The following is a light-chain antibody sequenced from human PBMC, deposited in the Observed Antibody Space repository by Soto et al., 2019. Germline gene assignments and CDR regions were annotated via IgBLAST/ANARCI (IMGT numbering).Light chain of an antibody. Sequence: QSALTQPPSVSGSPGQSVTISCTGTSTDFVSYNRVSWYQQPPGTAPQPIIYEASNRPSGVPDRFSGSKSGNTASLTISGLQAADEADYYCSLYTSENTYIFGTGTKVTVL. CDR1: STDFVSYNR. CDR2: EAS. CDR3: SLYTSENTYI. V-gene: IGLV2-18*01. J-gene: IGLJ1*01.